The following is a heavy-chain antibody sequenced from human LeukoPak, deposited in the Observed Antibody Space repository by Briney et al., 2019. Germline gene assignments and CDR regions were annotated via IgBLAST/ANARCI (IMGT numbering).Heavy chain of an antibody. CDR3: ATYEGLDEALH. CDR1: GYTFTTYY. D-gene: IGHD2-21*01. J-gene: IGHJ4*02. Sequence: GASVKISCKASGYTFTTYYMHWVRQAPGQGLEWMGIINPSGGSTTYAQKFQGRVTMTEDTSTDTAYMELSSLRSEDTAVYYCATYEGLDEALHWGQGTLVTVSS. CDR2: INPSGGST. V-gene: IGHV1-46*01.